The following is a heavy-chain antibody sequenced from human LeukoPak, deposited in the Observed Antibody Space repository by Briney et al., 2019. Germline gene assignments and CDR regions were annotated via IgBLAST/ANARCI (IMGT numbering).Heavy chain of an antibody. CDR1: GGSISSYY. D-gene: IGHD3-22*01. Sequence: PETLSLTCTVSGGSISSYYWSWIRQPAGKGLEWIGRIYTSGSTNYNPSLKSRVTMSVDTSKNDFSLRLSSVTAADTAVYYCARERRYFYDSSGYYFDFWGQGTLVTVSS. CDR3: ARERRYFYDSSGYYFDF. CDR2: IYTSGST. V-gene: IGHV4-4*07. J-gene: IGHJ4*02.